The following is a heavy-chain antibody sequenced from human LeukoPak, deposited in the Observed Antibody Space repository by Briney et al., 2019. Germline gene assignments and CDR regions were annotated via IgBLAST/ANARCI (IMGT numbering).Heavy chain of an antibody. D-gene: IGHD3-10*01. V-gene: IGHV4-59*01. J-gene: IGHJ6*02. Sequence: SETLSLTCTVSGGSIRSYYWSWIRQPPGKGLEWIGYIHHSGSTKYNPSLKTRGTISVDTSKNQFSLRLRSVTAADTAVYYCARDQDYGSGSFYHRDYPYGMDVWGQGTTVTVSS. CDR3: ARDQDYGSGSFYHRDYPYGMDV. CDR2: IHHSGST. CDR1: GGSIRSYY.